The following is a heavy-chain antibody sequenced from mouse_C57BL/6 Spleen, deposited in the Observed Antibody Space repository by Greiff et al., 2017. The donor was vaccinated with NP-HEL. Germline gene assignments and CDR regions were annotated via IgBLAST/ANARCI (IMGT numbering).Heavy chain of an antibody. J-gene: IGHJ4*01. Sequence: ESGPGLVKPSQSLSLTCSVTGYSITSGYYWNWIRQFPGNKLEWMGYISYDGSNNYNPSLKNRISITRDTSKNQFFLKLNSVTTEDTATYDCDGSNYEYAMDYWGQGTSVTVSS. V-gene: IGHV3-6*01. D-gene: IGHD2-5*01. CDR3: DGSNYEYAMDY. CDR2: ISYDGSN. CDR1: GYSITSGYY.